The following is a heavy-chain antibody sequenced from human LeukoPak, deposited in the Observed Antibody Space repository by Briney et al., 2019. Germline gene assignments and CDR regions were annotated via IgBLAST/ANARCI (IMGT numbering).Heavy chain of an antibody. CDR1: GFTFSRYW. V-gene: IGHV3-7*01. Sequence: GGSLRLSCAAPGFTFSRYWMSWVRQAPGKGLEWVANIKQDGSEKYYVDSVKGRFTISRDNAESSLYLQMNSLRAEDTAVYYCASSPSRWGLGTLVTVSS. CDR3: ASSPSR. CDR2: IKQDGSEK. J-gene: IGHJ4*02.